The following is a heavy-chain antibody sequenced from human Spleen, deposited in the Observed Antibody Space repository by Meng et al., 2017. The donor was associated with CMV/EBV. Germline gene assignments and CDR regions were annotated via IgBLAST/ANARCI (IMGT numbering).Heavy chain of an antibody. CDR3: AKGDGVGATNYFDY. CDR2: ISTSGSTI. J-gene: IGHJ4*02. V-gene: IGHV3-48*03. D-gene: IGHD1-26*01. CDR1: GFTFSSYE. Sequence: GESLKISCAASGFTFSSYEMNWVRQAPGKGLEWVSYISTSGSTIYYADSVKGRFTVSRDNAKNTLYLQMNSLRAEDTAVYYCAKGDGVGATNYFDYWGQGTLVTVSS.